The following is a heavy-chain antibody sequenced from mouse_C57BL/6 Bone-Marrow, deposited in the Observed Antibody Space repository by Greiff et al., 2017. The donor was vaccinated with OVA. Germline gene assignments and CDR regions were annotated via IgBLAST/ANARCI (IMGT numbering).Heavy chain of an antibody. V-gene: IGHV5-15*01. CDR3: ARQYYGSSRGSWFAY. CDR2: ISNLASSI. D-gene: IGHD1-1*01. CDR1: GFTFSDYG. Sequence: EVKLVESGGGLVQPGGSLKLSCAASGFTFSDYGMAWVRQAPRKGPEWVAFISNLASSIYYADTVTGRFTISRENAKNTLYLEMSSLRSEDTARYYCARQYYGSSRGSWFAYWGQGTLVTVSA. J-gene: IGHJ3*01.